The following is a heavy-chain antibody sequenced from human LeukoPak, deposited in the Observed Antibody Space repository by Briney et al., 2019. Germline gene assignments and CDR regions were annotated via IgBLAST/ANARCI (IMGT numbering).Heavy chain of an antibody. V-gene: IGHV4-39*07. J-gene: IGHJ6*03. D-gene: IGHD3-10*01. Sequence: SETLSLTCTVSGGSISSSSYYWGWIRQPPGKGLEWIGSIYYSGSTYYNPSLKSRVTISVDTSKNQFSLKLSSVTAADTAVHYCARSFTMVRGVIPHYYYYMDVWGKGTTVTVSS. CDR1: GGSISSSSYY. CDR3: ARSFTMVRGVIPHYYYYMDV. CDR2: IYYSGST.